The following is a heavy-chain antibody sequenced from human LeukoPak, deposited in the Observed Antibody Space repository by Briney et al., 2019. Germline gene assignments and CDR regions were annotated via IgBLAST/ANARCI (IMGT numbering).Heavy chain of an antibody. CDR2: ISAYNGNT. Sequence: ASVTVSCKGSGYTFTSYGFSWVRQAPGQGLEWMGWISAYNGNTNYAQKLQGRVTMNPDTSTSTAYMELRSLRSDDTAVYYCARDPADRYYDFWSGYAKGGSFDYWGQGTLVTVSS. D-gene: IGHD3-3*01. CDR1: GYTFTSYG. CDR3: ARDPADRYYDFWSGYAKGGSFDY. V-gene: IGHV1-18*01. J-gene: IGHJ4*02.